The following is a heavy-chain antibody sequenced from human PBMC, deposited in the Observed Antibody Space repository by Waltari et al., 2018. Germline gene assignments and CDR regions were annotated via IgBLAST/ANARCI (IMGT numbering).Heavy chain of an antibody. CDR1: GGSFSVHN. J-gene: IGHJ4*02. CDR3: ARGKLAYPFDL. D-gene: IGHD2-21*01. V-gene: IGHV4-34*02. CDR2: VNQRGLT. Sequence: QVQLQQWGAGLLKPSETLSLTCAVYGGSFSVHNWSWIRQPPGKGLEWIGEVNQRGLTNYNPSLKSRVTISVDTSKNQFSLRLTSMTAADTAVYYCARGKLAYPFDLWGQGTLVTVSS.